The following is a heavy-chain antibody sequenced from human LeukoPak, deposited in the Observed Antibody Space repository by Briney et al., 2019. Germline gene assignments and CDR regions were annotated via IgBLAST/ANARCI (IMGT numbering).Heavy chain of an antibody. CDR2: TYYRSKWHT. CDR3: ARGVWDIVVVSASRAYYYYMDV. CDR1: GDGVSTNSAA. D-gene: IGHD2-2*01. V-gene: IGHV6-1*01. J-gene: IGHJ6*03. Sequence: SQTLSLTCAISGDGVSTNSAAWNWIRQSPSRGLEWLGRTYYRSKWHTDYAVSVKSRITFKPDTSKNQFSLQLRSVTPEDTAVYYCARGVWDIVVVSASRAYYYYMDVWGKGTTVTVS.